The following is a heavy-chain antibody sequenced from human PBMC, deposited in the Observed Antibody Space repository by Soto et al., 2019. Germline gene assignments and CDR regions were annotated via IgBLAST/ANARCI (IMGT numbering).Heavy chain of an antibody. D-gene: IGHD2-15*01. J-gene: IGHJ4*02. CDR3: TRDPRIGYYDY. CDR1: GYTFTGYA. V-gene: IGHV1-3*01. CDR2: INAVNGDT. Sequence: ASVKVSCKASGYTFTGYAIHWVRQAPGQRLEWLGWINAVNGDTAYSQKFQGRVTITRDTSASAAYMELSSLRSEDTAIYYCTRDPRIGYYDYWGQGTLVTVSS.